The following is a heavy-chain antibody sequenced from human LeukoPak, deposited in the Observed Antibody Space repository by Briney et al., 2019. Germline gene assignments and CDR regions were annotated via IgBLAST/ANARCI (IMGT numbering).Heavy chain of an antibody. Sequence: GGSLRLSCAASGFMFSDYYMICIRQAPGKGLEWVSYISSSGSTIYYADSVKGRFTISRDNAKNSLYLQMNSLRAEDTAVYYCARDPYSGGYGDYYYYYMDLWGQGTTVTISS. CDR3: ARDPYSGGYGDYYYYYMDL. J-gene: IGHJ6*03. V-gene: IGHV3-11*04. CDR1: GFMFSDYY. D-gene: IGHD1-26*01. CDR2: ISSSGSTI.